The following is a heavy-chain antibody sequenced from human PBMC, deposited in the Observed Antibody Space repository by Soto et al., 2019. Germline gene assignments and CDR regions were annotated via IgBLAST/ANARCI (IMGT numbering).Heavy chain of an antibody. D-gene: IGHD6-13*01. J-gene: IGHJ4*02. CDR3: ARQARYTSSWPD. CDR1: GYTFSNQW. Sequence: PGESLKISCQGSGYTFSNQWIAWVRQMPGKGLEWMGFTYPGDSETRYSPSFQGQVTISADKSISTAYLQWSSLKASDTAMYYCARQARYTSSWPDWGQGTLVTVSS. V-gene: IGHV5-51*01. CDR2: TYPGDSET.